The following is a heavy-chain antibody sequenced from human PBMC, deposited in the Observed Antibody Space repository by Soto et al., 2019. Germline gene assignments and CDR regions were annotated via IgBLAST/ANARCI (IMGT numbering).Heavy chain of an antibody. J-gene: IGHJ6*02. CDR1: GSFYA. CDR3: ASTPVTGRHSYYGMDA. V-gene: IGHV1-69*01. Sequence: QVQPVQSGSEVKKPGSSVRVSCKTGSFYAVSWVRQAPGQGLEWMGGLIPVFDTPSYAQKFQGRVTITADESKSTAYIELSSLRSEDTALYYCASTPVTGRHSYYGMDAWDQGIAVTVSS. CDR2: LIPVFDTP. D-gene: IGHD2-21*02.